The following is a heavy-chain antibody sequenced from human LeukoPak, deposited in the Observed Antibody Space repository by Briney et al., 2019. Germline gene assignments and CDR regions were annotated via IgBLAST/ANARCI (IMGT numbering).Heavy chain of an antibody. CDR1: GFTFSSYG. CDR2: IWYDGSNK. CDR3: ARDLGGYSYGSGY. V-gene: IGHV3-33*01. J-gene: IGHJ4*02. D-gene: IGHD5-18*01. Sequence: GRSLRLSCAASGFTFSSYGVHWVRQAPGKGLEWVAVIWYDGSNKYYADSVKGRFTISRDNSKNTLYLQMNSLRAEDTAVYYCARDLGGYSYGSGYWGQGTLVTVSS.